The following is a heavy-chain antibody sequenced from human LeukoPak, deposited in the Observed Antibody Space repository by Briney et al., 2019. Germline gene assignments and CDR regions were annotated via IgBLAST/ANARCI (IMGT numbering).Heavy chain of an antibody. CDR1: GFTFSSYD. CDR3: ARDLLGSGWYEGDY. Sequence: GGSLRLSCAASGFTFSSYDMHWVRQATGKGLEWVSAIGTAGDTYYPGSVKGRFTISRENAKNSLYLQMNSLRAGDTAVYYCARDLLGSGWYEGDYWGQGTLVTVSS. J-gene: IGHJ4*02. D-gene: IGHD6-19*01. V-gene: IGHV3-13*04. CDR2: IGTAGDT.